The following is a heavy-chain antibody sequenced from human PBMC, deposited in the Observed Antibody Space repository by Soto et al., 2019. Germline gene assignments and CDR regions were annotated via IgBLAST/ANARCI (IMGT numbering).Heavy chain of an antibody. D-gene: IGHD6-6*01. Sequence: SETLSLTCTVSGGSISSYYWSWIRQPPGKGLEWIGYIYYSGSTNYNPSLKSRVTISVDTSKNQFSLKVSSVTAADTAVYYCARDTGSPGPRFDYWGQGTLVTVSS. CDR3: ARDTGSPGPRFDY. CDR1: GGSISSYY. J-gene: IGHJ4*02. CDR2: IYYSGST. V-gene: IGHV4-59*12.